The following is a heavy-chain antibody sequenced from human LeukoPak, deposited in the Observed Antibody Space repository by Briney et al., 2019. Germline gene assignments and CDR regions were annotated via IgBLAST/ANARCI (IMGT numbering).Heavy chain of an antibody. CDR1: GGTFSSYA. Sequence: ASVKVSCKASGGTFSSYAISWVRQAPGQGLEWMGIINPSGGSTSYAQKFQGRVTMTRGTSTCTVYMELSSLRSEDTAVYYCAREGYDFWSGYEYWGQGTLVTVSS. J-gene: IGHJ4*02. D-gene: IGHD3-3*01. V-gene: IGHV1-46*01. CDR3: AREGYDFWSGYEY. CDR2: INPSGGST.